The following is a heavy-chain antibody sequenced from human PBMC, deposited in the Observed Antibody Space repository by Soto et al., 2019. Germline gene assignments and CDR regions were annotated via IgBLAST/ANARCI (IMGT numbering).Heavy chain of an antibody. Sequence: EVQLLESGGGLVQPGGSLRLSCAASGFTFSSYAMSWVRQAPGKGLEWVSGISGSGGSTYYADSVKGRFTISRDNSKNTLYLQMNSLRAEDTAVYYCAKDLALYIWGSYRYTDAFDIWGQGTMVTVSS. CDR2: ISGSGGST. CDR1: GFTFSSYA. V-gene: IGHV3-23*01. D-gene: IGHD3-16*02. CDR3: AKDLALYIWGSYRYTDAFDI. J-gene: IGHJ3*02.